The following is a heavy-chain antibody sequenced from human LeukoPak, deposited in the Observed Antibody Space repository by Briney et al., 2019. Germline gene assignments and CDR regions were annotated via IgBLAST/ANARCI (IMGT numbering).Heavy chain of an antibody. Sequence: GGSLRLSCAASRFTFSSYAMSWVRQAPGKGLEWVSVISGSGGSTYHADSVKGRFTISRDNFKNTLYLQMNSLRVEDTAVHYCAKDQLLGRYCSGGSCSSDGFDIWGQGTKVTVSS. CDR1: RFTFSSYA. D-gene: IGHD2-15*01. V-gene: IGHV3-23*01. CDR2: ISGSGGST. J-gene: IGHJ3*02. CDR3: AKDQLLGRYCSGGSCSSDGFDI.